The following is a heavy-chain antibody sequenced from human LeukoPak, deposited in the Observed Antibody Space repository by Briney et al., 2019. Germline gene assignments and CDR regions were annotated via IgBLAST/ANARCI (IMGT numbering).Heavy chain of an antibody. V-gene: IGHV3-74*01. D-gene: IGHD3-10*01. CDR1: GFTFSSYW. CDR2: INSDGSST. CDR3: ARYYYGSGRRYYFDY. J-gene: IGHJ4*02. Sequence: GGSLRLSCAASGFTFSSYWMHWVRQAPGKGLVWVSRINSDGSSTSYADSVKGRFTISRDNAKNTLYLQMNSLRAEDTAVYYCARYYYGSGRRYYFDYWGQGTLATVSS.